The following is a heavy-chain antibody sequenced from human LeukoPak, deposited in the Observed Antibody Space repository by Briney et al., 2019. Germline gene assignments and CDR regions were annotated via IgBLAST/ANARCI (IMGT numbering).Heavy chain of an antibody. V-gene: IGHV4-30-4*07. CDR2: IYYSANT. CDR3: ARDGGVAPHNWFDP. D-gene: IGHD2-8*02. Sequence: SETLSLTCAVSGGSISSGGYSWSWIRQPPGKGLEWIGYIYYSANTYYSPSLKSRVTISVDTSKNQFSLKLSSVTAADTAVYYCARDGGVAPHNWFDPWGQGTLVIVSS. J-gene: IGHJ5*02. CDR1: GGSISSGGYS.